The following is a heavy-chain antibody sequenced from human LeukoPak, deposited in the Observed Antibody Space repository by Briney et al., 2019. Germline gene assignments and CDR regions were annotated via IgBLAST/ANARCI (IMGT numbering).Heavy chain of an antibody. CDR3: AKPGYCSRTGCHYYYYYYMDV. CDR1: GFTFSSYA. CDR2: ISGGGGST. D-gene: IGHD2-2*03. Sequence: SGGSLRLSCAASGFTFSSYAMSGVRQAPGKGLEWVSAISGGGGSTYYADSVKGRFTISRDNSKSTLYLQMNSLRAEDTAAYYCAKPGYCSRTGCHYYYYYYMDVWGKGTTVTVSS. V-gene: IGHV3-23*01. J-gene: IGHJ6*03.